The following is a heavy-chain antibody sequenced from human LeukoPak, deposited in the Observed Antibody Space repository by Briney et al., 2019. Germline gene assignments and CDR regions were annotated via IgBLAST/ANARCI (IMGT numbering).Heavy chain of an antibody. CDR3: ARDRGSYFVDY. D-gene: IGHD1-26*01. CDR1: GGSISGSSYY. J-gene: IGHJ4*02. CDR2: IYYSGST. Sequence: SETLSLTCTVSGGSISGSSYYWGWIRQPPGKGLEWIGSIYYSGSTYYNPSLKSRVTISVDTSKNQFSLKLSSVTAADTAVYYCARDRGSYFVDYWGQGTLVTVSS. V-gene: IGHV4-39*07.